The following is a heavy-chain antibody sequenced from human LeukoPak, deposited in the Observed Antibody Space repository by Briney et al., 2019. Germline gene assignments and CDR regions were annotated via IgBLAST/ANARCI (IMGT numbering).Heavy chain of an antibody. J-gene: IGHJ4*02. V-gene: IGHV4-4*02. CDR3: ARQGDSGWYYFDY. CDR1: GGSISSSNW. D-gene: IGHD6-19*01. Sequence: SGTLSLTCAVSGGSISSSNWWSWVRQPPGKGLEWIGEIYHSGSTNYNPSLKSRVTISVDKSKNQFSLKLTSVTAADTAAYYCARQGDSGWYYFDYWGQGTLVTVSS. CDR2: IYHSGST.